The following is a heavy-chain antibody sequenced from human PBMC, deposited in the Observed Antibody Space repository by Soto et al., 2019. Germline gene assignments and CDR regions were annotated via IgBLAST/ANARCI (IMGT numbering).Heavy chain of an antibody. Sequence: EVKVVESGGGLVQPGGSLRLSCAASGFTFSDNWMHWVRQPPGKGPVWVSRISGDASSTSYADSVKGRFTISRDSAKNTVYLQMDSLRVEDTAVYYCTRGETRTTYWGLFDSWGQGTLVTVSS. J-gene: IGHJ4*02. CDR1: GFTFSDNW. D-gene: IGHD7-27*01. V-gene: IGHV3-74*01. CDR2: ISGDASST. CDR3: TRGETRTTYWGLFDS.